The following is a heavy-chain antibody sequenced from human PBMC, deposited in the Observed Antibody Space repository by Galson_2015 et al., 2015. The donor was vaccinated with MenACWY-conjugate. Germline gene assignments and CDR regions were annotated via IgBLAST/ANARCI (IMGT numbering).Heavy chain of an antibody. CDR2: TYYRSKWYN. Sequence: ISGDSVSSNSAAWSWIRQSPSRGLEWLGRTYYRSKWYNDYAVSVESRITINPDTSKNQFSLQLNSVTPEDTAVYYCATDYGDYDWRFDYWGQGTLVTVSS. J-gene: IGHJ4*02. CDR3: ATDYGDYDWRFDY. V-gene: IGHV6-1*01. CDR1: GDSVSSNSAA. D-gene: IGHD4-17*01.